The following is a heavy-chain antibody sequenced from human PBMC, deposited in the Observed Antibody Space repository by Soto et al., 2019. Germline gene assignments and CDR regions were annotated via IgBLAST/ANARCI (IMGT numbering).Heavy chain of an antibody. CDR2: INPSGGST. CDR1: GYTFTSYY. CDR3: ARGDNEYSSWSWFDP. Sequence: ASVKVSCKASGYTFTSYYTHWVRQAPGQGLEWMGIINPSGGSTSYAQKFQGRVTMTRDTSTSTVYMELSSLRSEDTAVYYCARGDNEYSSWSWFDPWGQGTLVTVSS. V-gene: IGHV1-46*01. J-gene: IGHJ5*02. D-gene: IGHD6-6*01.